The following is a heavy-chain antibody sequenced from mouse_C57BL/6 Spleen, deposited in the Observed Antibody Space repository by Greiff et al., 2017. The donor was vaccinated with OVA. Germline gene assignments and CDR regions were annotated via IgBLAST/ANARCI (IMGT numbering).Heavy chain of an antibody. CDR1: GYAFSSSW. J-gene: IGHJ4*01. V-gene: IGHV1-82*01. Sequence: QVQLQQSGPELVKPGASVKISCKASGYAFSSSWMHWVKQRPGKGLEWIGRIYPGDGDTNYNGKFKGKATLTADKSYSTAYMQLSSLTSEDSAVYFCARSDYYGMGAMDYWGQGTSVTVSS. D-gene: IGHD1-1*01. CDR3: ARSDYYGMGAMDY. CDR2: IYPGDGDT.